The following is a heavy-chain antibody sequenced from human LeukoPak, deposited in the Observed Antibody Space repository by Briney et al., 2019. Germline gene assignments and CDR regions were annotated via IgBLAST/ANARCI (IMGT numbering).Heavy chain of an antibody. D-gene: IGHD2/OR15-2a*01. CDR1: GGSISSSSYY. CDR3: ARHRRLSYFDY. CDR2: IYYSGST. Sequence: PSETLSLTCTVSGGSISSSSYYWGWIRQPPGKGLEWIGNIYYSGSTYYNPSLNSRVTISVDTSKNQFSLKLSSVTAADAAVYFCARHRRLSYFDYWGQGTLVTVSS. J-gene: IGHJ4*02. V-gene: IGHV4-39*01.